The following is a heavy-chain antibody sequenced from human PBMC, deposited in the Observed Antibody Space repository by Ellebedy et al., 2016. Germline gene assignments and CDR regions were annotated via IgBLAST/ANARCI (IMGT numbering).Heavy chain of an antibody. D-gene: IGHD2-15*01. CDR2: IYYSGST. CDR1: GGSISSSSYY. CDR3: ARERGYCSWFDP. Sequence: SETLSLXCTVSGGSISSSSYYWGWIRQPPGKGLEWIGSIYYSGSTYYNPSLKSRVTISVDTSKNQFSLKLSSVTAADTAVYYCARERGYCSWFDPWGQGTLVTVSS. J-gene: IGHJ5*02. V-gene: IGHV4-39*07.